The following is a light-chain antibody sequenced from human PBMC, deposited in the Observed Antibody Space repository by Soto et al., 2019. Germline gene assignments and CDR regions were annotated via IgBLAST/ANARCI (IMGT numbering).Light chain of an antibody. CDR2: AAS. V-gene: IGKV3-15*01. Sequence: VMTQSPATLSVSPGERATLSCRASQSISTNLAWYQQRPGQAPRLLIYAASTRATGVPARFSGSGSGIDFTLTISSLQSEDFAVYHCQQYDHWPPFTFGPGTKVDIK. CDR3: QQYDHWPPFT. CDR1: QSISTN. J-gene: IGKJ3*01.